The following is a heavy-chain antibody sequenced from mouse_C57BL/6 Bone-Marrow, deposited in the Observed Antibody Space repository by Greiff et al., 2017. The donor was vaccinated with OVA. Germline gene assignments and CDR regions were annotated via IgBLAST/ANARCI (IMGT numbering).Heavy chain of an antibody. Sequence: VQGVESGAELAKPGASVKLSCKASGYTFTSYWMHWVKQRPGQGLEWIGYINPSSGYTKYNQKFKDKATLTADKSSSTAYMQLSSLTYEDSAVYYCARRNYSNFGAYWGQGTLVTVSA. D-gene: IGHD2-5*01. J-gene: IGHJ3*01. CDR3: ARRNYSNFGAY. CDR2: INPSSGYT. V-gene: IGHV1-7*01. CDR1: GYTFTSYW.